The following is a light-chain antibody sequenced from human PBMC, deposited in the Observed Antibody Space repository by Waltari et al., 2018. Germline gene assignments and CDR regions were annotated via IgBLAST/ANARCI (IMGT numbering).Light chain of an antibody. CDR2: EVI. V-gene: IGLV2-8*01. CDR1: SSDLGDYDY. CDR3: CSYAGTNNFYV. J-gene: IGLJ1*01. Sequence: QSALTQPPSASGSPGESVTISCTGTSSDLGDYDYVSWYQQHPGKATKLMIYEVIKRPSGVPDRFSGSKSGNTAPLTVSGLQAEDEADYYCCSYAGTNNFYVFGTGTKVTVL.